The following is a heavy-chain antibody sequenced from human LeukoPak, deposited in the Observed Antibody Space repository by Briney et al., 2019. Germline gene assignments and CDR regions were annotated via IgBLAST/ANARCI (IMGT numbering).Heavy chain of an antibody. V-gene: IGHV1-18*01. CDR3: ARVGPSPKNFYFDY. CDR2: IGAYNGNT. J-gene: IGHJ4*02. Sequence: GASVKVSCTASGYTFTSYGISWVRQAPGQGREWMGWIGAYNGNTNYAQKLQGRVTMTTDTSTSTAYMELRSLRSDDTAVYYCARVGPSPKNFYFDYWGQGTLVTVSS. CDR1: GYTFTSYG.